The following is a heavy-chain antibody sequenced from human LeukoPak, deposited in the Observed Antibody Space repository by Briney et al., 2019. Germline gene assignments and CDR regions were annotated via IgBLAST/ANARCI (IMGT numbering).Heavy chain of an antibody. CDR1: GFTLSSYW. CDR2: INSDGSTT. J-gene: IGHJ5*02. V-gene: IGHV3-74*01. D-gene: IGHD2-15*01. CDR3: TRRVSATRWFDP. Sequence: PGGSLRLSCAASGFTLSSYWMHWVRQAPGKGLVWVSRINSDGSTTNYAGSVKGRFTISRDNAENTMYLQMNSLRVEDTAVYYCTRRVSATRWFDPWGQGTLVTVSS.